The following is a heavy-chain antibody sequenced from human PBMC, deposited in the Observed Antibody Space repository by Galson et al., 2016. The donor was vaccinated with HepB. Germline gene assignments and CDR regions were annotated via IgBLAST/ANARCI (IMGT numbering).Heavy chain of an antibody. CDR2: ISKTGDTT. CDR1: GFTFSSYA. CDR3: ARDFKLGAPDYMDV. J-gene: IGHJ6*03. D-gene: IGHD1-26*01. Sequence: SLRLSCAASGFTFSSYAMHWVRQAPGKGRDWVAVISKTGDTTFYGDTVTGRFTISRDNSKNTVDLQIHSLRSEHAAVYCCARDFKLGAPDYMDVWGKGTTGTAS. V-gene: IGHV3-30-3*01.